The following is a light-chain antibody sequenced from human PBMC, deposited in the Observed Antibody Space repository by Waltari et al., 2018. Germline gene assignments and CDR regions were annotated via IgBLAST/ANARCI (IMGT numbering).Light chain of an antibody. CDR3: QSGDSTSTHVV. J-gene: IGLJ2*01. CDR2: KDT. V-gene: IGLV3-25*03. CDR1: ALPKQY. Sequence: SYELTQPPSVSVSPGQTARITCSGAALPKQYAFWYQQKPGQAPALVTYKDTERPSGIPDRFSGSSSGTTVTLTISGVQAEDEADYYCQSGDSTSTHVVFGGGTKLTVL.